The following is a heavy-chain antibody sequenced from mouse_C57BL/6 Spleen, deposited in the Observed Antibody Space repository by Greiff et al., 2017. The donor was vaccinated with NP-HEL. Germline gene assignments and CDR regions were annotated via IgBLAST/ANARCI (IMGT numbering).Heavy chain of an antibody. V-gene: IGHV5-15*01. J-gene: IGHJ4*01. CDR2: ISNLAYSI. D-gene: IGHD4-1*01. Sequence: EVMLVESGGGLVQPGGSLKLSCAASGFTFSDYGMAWVRQAPRKGPEWVAFISNLAYSIYYADTVTGRFTISRENAKNTLYLEMSSLRSEDTAMYYCARRETGTSYAMDYWGQGTSVTVSS. CDR1: GFTFSDYG. CDR3: ARRETGTSYAMDY.